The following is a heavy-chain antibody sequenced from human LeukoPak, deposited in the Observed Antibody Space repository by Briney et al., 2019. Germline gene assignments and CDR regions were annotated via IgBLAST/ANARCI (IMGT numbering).Heavy chain of an antibody. CDR2: ISTYSGNT. CDR1: GYTFTNYG. Sequence: ASIKVSCKASGYTFTNYGFSWVRQAPGQGLEWMGWISTYSGNTNYAQQLQGRVTMTSDTSTSTVYMELRSLRSDDTAVYYCARALAYGSGTQSGYWGQGTLVTVSS. D-gene: IGHD3-10*01. CDR3: ARALAYGSGTQSGY. J-gene: IGHJ4*02. V-gene: IGHV1-18*04.